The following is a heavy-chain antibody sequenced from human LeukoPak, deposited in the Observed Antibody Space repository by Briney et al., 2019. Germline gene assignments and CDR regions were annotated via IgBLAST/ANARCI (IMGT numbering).Heavy chain of an antibody. D-gene: IGHD2-2*01. CDR2: IYHSGST. Sequence: SETLSLTCTVSGYSISSGYYWGWIRQPPGKGLEWIGSIYHSGSTYYNPSLKSRVTISVDTSKNQFSLKLSSVTAADTAVYYCARDRADIVVVPAASAFDPWGQGTLVTVSS. V-gene: IGHV4-38-2*02. J-gene: IGHJ5*02. CDR1: GYSISSGYY. CDR3: ARDRADIVVVPAASAFDP.